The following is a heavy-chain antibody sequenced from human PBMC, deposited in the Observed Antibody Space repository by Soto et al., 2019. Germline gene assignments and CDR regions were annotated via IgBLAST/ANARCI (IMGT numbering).Heavy chain of an antibody. J-gene: IGHJ5*02. Sequence: EVQLLESGGGLVQPGGSLRLSCAASGFAFGSYAMTWVRQAPGKGLEWVSGISGNGGSTYYADSVKGRFTVSRDNSKNTLYLQLKTLRAEDTAVYYCAKDLLSRPFGVFDPWGQGTLVTVSS. V-gene: IGHV3-23*01. D-gene: IGHD3-16*01. CDR3: AKDLLSRPFGVFDP. CDR1: GFAFGSYA. CDR2: ISGNGGST.